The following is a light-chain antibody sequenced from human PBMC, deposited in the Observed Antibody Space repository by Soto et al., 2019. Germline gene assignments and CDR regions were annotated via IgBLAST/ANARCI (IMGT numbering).Light chain of an antibody. CDR2: RTS. CDR1: QSLAHSDGNTY. CDR3: MQSTQFPWT. V-gene: IGKV2-24*01. Sequence: DLVMTQTPLSSPVTLGQPASISCRSSQSLAHSDGNTYLSWLQQRPGQPPRLLIYRTSDRFSGVSDRFIGSGAGTDFTLTISRVEAEDVGVYYCMQSTQFPWTFGQGTKVEIK. J-gene: IGKJ1*01.